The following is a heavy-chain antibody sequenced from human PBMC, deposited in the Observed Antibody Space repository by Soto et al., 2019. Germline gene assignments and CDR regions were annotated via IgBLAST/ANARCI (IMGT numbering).Heavy chain of an antibody. CDR1: EFTFSTYS. J-gene: IGHJ4*02. CDR3: ARVRRYNWNTGAQYFDY. CDR2: ISSAANSI. Sequence: EVQLVESGGGLVNPGGSLRLSCAASEFTFSTYSMTWVRQAPGKGLEWVSSISSAANSIYYADSVMGRFTISRDNAENSLYLQMNSLRAEDTAVYYCARVRRYNWNTGAQYFDYWGQGTLVTVSS. V-gene: IGHV3-21*02. D-gene: IGHD1-20*01.